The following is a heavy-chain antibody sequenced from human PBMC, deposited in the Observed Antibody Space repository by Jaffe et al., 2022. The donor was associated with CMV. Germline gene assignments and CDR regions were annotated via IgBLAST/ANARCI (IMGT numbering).Heavy chain of an antibody. J-gene: IGHJ4*02. D-gene: IGHD5-18*01. V-gene: IGHV4-34*01. CDR2: INHSGST. CDR1: GGSFSGYY. CDR3: ARRGYSYGYPKIYYFDY. Sequence: QVQLQQWGAGLLKPSETLSLTCAVYGGSFSGYYWSWIRQPPGKGLEWIGEINHSGSTNYNPSLKSRVTISVDTSKNQFSLKLSSVTAADTAVYYCARRGYSYGYPKIYYFDYWGQGTLVTVSS.